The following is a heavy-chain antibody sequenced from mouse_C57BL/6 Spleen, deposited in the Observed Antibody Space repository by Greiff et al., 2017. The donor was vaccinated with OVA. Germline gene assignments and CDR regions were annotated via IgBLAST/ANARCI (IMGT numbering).Heavy chain of an antibody. CDR3: ARGSITTVEV. V-gene: IGHV1-59*01. Sequence: VQLQQPGAELVRPGTSVKLSCKASGYTFTSYWMHWVKQRPGQGLEWIGVIDPSDSYTNYNQKFKGKATLTVDTSSSTAYMQLSSLTSEDSAVYYCARGSITTVEVWGQGTTLTVSS. D-gene: IGHD1-1*01. J-gene: IGHJ2*01. CDR2: IDPSDSYT. CDR1: GYTFTSYW.